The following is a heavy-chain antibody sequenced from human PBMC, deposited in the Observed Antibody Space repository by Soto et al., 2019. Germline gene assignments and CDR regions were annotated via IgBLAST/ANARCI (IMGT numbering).Heavy chain of an antibody. CDR1: GGSIRDYY. CDR2: VYYTGRA. V-gene: IGHV4-59*13. J-gene: IGHJ5*01. Sequence: QVQLQESGPGLVKPSETLSLTCTVSGGSIRDYYWSWIRQPPGKGLEWIGHVYYTGRANYNSSLKCRVTMSLDTSKNQFSLKLTSVPAADTAVYYCARDTQYSGGDWYEDWFDSWGQGTRVTVSS. CDR3: ARDTQYSGGDWYEDWFDS. D-gene: IGHD2-21*02.